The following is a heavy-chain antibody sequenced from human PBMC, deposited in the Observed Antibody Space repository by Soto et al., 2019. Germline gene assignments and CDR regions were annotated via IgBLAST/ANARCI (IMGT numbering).Heavy chain of an antibody. D-gene: IGHD5-18*01. V-gene: IGHV4-61*01. Sequence: TSETLSLTCTVSGGSVSTGSFYWSWIRQPPGKGLEWIGYIFDSGSTNYNPSLKSRVTISLDTSKNQFSLKLTSVTAADTAVYYCARGEAGWLGDVHASYWGQGTLVTVSS. CDR2: IFDSGST. J-gene: IGHJ4*02. CDR3: ARGEAGWLGDVHASY. CDR1: GGSVSTGSFY.